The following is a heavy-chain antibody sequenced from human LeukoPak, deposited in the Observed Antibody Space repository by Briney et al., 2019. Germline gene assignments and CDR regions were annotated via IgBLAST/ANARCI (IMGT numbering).Heavy chain of an antibody. V-gene: IGHV1-69*05. CDR3: ASSSLRGYSYGPKVY. D-gene: IGHD5-18*01. CDR2: IIPIFGTA. Sequence: SVKVSCKASGGTFSSYAISWVRQAPGQGLEWMGGIIPIFGTANYAQKFQGRVTITMDESTSTAYMELSSLRSEDTAVYYCASSSLRGYSYGPKVYWGQGTLVTVSS. J-gene: IGHJ4*02. CDR1: GGTFSSYA.